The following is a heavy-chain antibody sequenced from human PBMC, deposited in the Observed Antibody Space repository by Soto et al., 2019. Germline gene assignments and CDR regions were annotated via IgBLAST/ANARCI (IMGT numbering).Heavy chain of an antibody. V-gene: IGHV1-69*01. CDR1: GGTFSSYA. D-gene: IGHD3-3*01. CDR3: ARVRNYDFWSGRYGMDV. J-gene: IGHJ6*02. Sequence: QVQLVQSGAEVKKPGSSVKVSCKASGGTFSSYAISWVRQAPGQGLEWMGGIIPIFGTANYAQKFQGRVTITADESTSTAYMELSSLRSEDTAVYYCARVRNYDFWSGRYGMDVWGQGTTVTVSS. CDR2: IIPIFGTA.